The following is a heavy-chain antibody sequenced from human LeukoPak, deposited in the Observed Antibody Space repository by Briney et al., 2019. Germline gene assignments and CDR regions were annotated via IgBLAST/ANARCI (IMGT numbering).Heavy chain of an antibody. V-gene: IGHV4-31*03. CDR1: GGSISSGGYY. D-gene: IGHD1-7*01. CDR3: ARSYNWNSDAFDI. J-gene: IGHJ3*02. CDR2: IYYSGST. Sequence: SGTLSLTCTVSGGSISSGGYYWSWIRQHPGKGLEWIGYIYYSGSTYYNPSLKSRVTISVDTSKNQFSLKLSSVTAADTAVYYCARSYNWNSDAFDIWGQGTMVTVSS.